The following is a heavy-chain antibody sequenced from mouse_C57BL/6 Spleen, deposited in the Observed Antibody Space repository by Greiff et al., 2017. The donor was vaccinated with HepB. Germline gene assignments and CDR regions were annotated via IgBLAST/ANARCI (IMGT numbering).Heavy chain of an antibody. CDR1: GFTFSSYT. D-gene: IGHD1-1*01. CDR3: ARTDYYGFDY. CDR2: ISGGGGNT. V-gene: IGHV5-9*01. Sequence: EVKLVESGGGLVKPGGSLKLSCAASGFTFSSYTMSWVRQTPEKRLEWVATISGGGGNTYYPDSVKGRFTISRDNAKNTLYLQMSSLRSEDTALYDCARTDYYGFDYWGQGTTLTVSS. J-gene: IGHJ2*01.